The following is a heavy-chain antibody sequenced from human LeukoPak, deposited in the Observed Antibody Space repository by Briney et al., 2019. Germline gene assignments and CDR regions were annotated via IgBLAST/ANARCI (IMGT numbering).Heavy chain of an antibody. CDR3: TRGRDTTGYFVY. V-gene: IGHV7-4-1*02. CDR1: GYTFTNYT. CDR2: IDTNTGNP. Sequence: GASVTVSCTASGYTFTNYTINWVQLAPGQGLEWMGWIDTNTGNPTYAQGFAGRFVFSLDTSVTTTYLQISSLKAEDTAVYYCTRGRDTTGYFVYWGQGTLVTVSS. D-gene: IGHD3-22*01. J-gene: IGHJ4*02.